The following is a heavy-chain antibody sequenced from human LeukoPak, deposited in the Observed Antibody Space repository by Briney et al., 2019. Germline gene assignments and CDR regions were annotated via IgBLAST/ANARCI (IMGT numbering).Heavy chain of an antibody. V-gene: IGHV3-23*01. Sequence: GGSLRLSCAASGFTFSSYAMSWVRQAPGKGLEWVSAISGSGGSKYYADSVKGRFTISRDNSKNTLYLQMNSLRAEDTAVYYCAKVPAPLYYQHWGQGTLVTVSS. CDR1: GFTFSSYA. D-gene: IGHD2-2*01. J-gene: IGHJ1*01. CDR3: AKVPAPLYYQH. CDR2: ISGSGGSK.